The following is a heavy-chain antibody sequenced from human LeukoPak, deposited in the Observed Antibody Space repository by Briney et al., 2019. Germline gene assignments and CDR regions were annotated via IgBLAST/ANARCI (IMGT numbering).Heavy chain of an antibody. CDR2: INMYTANP. V-gene: IGHV7-4-1*02. CDR1: GYTFTRYA. J-gene: IGHJ4*02. D-gene: IGHD6-13*01. Sequence: GASVKVSCKASGYTFTRYAINWLRQAPGQGLEWMGWINMYTANPAYAQGFTERFVFSLDTSVTTAYLQISNLKAEDTAVYYCARDGSSWYRVDYFDYWGQGTLVTVSS. CDR3: ARDGSSWYRVDYFDY.